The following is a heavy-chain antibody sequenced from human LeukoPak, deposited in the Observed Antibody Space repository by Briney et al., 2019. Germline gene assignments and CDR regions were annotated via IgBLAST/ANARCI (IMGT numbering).Heavy chain of an antibody. D-gene: IGHD3-10*01. CDR3: AKDDAWIRFGE. Sequence: GGSLRLSCTTSGFIFSNYAVNWVRQAPGKGLEWVAIISGGGETTYYGDSVKGRFTISRDNSKNMVYLEVISLTVEDTAVYYCAKDDAWIRFGEWSQGTLVIVSS. V-gene: IGHV3-23*01. CDR2: ISGGGETT. CDR1: GFIFSNYA. J-gene: IGHJ4*02.